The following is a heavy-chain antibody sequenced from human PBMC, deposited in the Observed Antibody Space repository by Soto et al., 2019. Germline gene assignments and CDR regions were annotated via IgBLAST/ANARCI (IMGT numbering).Heavy chain of an antibody. CDR2: ISYDGSNK. V-gene: IGHV3-30-3*01. J-gene: IGHJ3*02. Sequence: GGSLRLSCAASGFTFSSYAMHWVRQAPGKGLEWVAVISYDGSNKYYADSVKGRFTISRDNSKNTLYLQMNSLRSEDTAVYYCARDRGDTAMALDAFDIWGQGTMVTVSS. CDR3: ARDRGDTAMALDAFDI. CDR1: GFTFSSYA. D-gene: IGHD5-18*01.